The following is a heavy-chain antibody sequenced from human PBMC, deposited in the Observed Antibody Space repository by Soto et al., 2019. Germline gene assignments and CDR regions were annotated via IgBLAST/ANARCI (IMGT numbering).Heavy chain of an antibody. Sequence: PGGSLRLSCAASGFTFSSYAMSWVRQAPGKGLEWVSAISGSGGSTYYADSVKGRFTISRDNSKNTLYLQMNSLRAEDTAVYYCAKPPHDFWSGYFKPSHDFDYWGQGTLVTVSS. V-gene: IGHV3-23*01. CDR2: ISGSGGST. D-gene: IGHD3-3*01. CDR1: GFTFSSYA. J-gene: IGHJ4*02. CDR3: AKPPHDFWSGYFKPSHDFDY.